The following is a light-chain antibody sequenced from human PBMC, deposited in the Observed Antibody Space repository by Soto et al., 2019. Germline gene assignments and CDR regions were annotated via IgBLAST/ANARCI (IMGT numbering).Light chain of an antibody. Sequence: EIVLTQSPGTLSLSPGGRATLSCRASQSVSSTYLAWYQQKPGQAPRLLIYGASSRATGIPDRFSGSGSGTDFTLTISRLEPEDFAVYYCQHFGSSPQPFGQGTKVEIK. V-gene: IGKV3-20*01. CDR1: QSVSSTY. CDR3: QHFGSSPQP. CDR2: GAS. J-gene: IGKJ1*01.